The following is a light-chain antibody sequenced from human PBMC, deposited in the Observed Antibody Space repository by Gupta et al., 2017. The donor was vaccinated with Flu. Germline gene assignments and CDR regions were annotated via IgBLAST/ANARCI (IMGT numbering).Light chain of an antibody. J-gene: IGLJ3*02. V-gene: IGLV8-61*01. CDR1: SGSVSTSYY. Sequence: QTVVTQEPSCSVSPGGTVTLTCGLSSGSVSTSYYPSWYQQTPGQAPRTPIYSTNTRSSGVPDRFSGSILGNKAALTITGAQADDESDYYCVLYMGSGIWVFGGGTKLTVL. CDR3: VLYMGSGIWV. CDR2: STN.